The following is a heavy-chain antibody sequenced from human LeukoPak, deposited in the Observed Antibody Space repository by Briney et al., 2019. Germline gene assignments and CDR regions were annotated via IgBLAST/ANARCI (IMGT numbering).Heavy chain of an antibody. V-gene: IGHV1-2*02. Sequence: ASVKVSCKASGYTFTGYYMHWVRQAPGQGLEWMGWINPYSGGTNYAQKFQGRVTMTRDTSISTAYMELSRLRSDDTAVYYCARVDVQAGGYCSSTSCYDSSSAFDIWGQGTMVTVSS. CDR2: INPYSGGT. CDR1: GYTFTGYY. D-gene: IGHD2-2*01. CDR3: ARVDVQAGGYCSSTSCYDSSSAFDI. J-gene: IGHJ3*02.